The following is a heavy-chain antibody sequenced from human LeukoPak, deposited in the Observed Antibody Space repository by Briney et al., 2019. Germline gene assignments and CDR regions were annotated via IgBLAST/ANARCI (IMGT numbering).Heavy chain of an antibody. Sequence: GGSLRLSCAASGFTFDDYAMHWVRQAPGKGLGWVSGISWNSGSIAYAESVKGRFTISRDNAKNSLYPQMNSLRIEDMALYYCAKDVASRRDGYFDLWGRGTLVIVSS. CDR2: ISWNSGSI. J-gene: IGHJ2*01. CDR1: GFTFDDYA. CDR3: AKDVASRRDGYFDL. D-gene: IGHD1-1*01. V-gene: IGHV3-9*03.